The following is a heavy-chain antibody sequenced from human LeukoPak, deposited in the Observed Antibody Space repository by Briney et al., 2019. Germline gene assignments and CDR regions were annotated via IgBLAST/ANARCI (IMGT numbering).Heavy chain of an antibody. V-gene: IGHV3-30*18. J-gene: IGHJ4*02. CDR2: ISDDGSHK. CDR3: AKDIVSAARIDY. D-gene: IGHD6-13*01. CDR1: GFTFSGYG. Sequence: GGSLRLSCAASGFTFSGYGMHWVRQAPGKGLEWVAVISDDGSHKNYADSVKGRFTMSRDNSKNTLYLQMNSLRAEDRAVYYCAKDIVSAARIDYWGQGTLATVSS.